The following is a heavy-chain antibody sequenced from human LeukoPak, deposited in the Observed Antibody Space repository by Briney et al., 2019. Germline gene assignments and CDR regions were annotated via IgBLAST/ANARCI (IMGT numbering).Heavy chain of an antibody. V-gene: IGHV3-33*01. D-gene: IGHD3-22*01. CDR1: GFNLSSYG. J-gene: IGHJ3*02. CDR3: ARNYDSSGYYYEVAAFDI. Sequence: GGSLRLSCAASGFNLSSYGMHWVRQAPGKGLEWVAVTWYDGSTKYYADSAKGRFTISRDNSKNTLYLQMNSLRAEDTAVYYCARNYDSSGYYYEVAAFDIWGQGTMVTVSS. CDR2: TWYDGSTK.